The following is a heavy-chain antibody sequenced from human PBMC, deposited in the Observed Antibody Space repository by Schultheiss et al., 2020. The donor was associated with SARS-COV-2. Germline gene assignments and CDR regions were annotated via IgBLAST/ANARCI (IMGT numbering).Heavy chain of an antibody. Sequence: GGSLRLSCAASGFTFSSYGMHWVRQAPGKGLEWVAVISYDGSNKYYADSVKGRFTISRDNSKNTLYLQMNSLRAEDTAVYYCARPTTSGVFLPFEYWGQGTVVTVSS. D-gene: IGHD1-1*01. CDR2: ISYDGSNK. V-gene: IGHV3-30*03. J-gene: IGHJ4*02. CDR1: GFTFSSYG. CDR3: ARPTTSGVFLPFEY.